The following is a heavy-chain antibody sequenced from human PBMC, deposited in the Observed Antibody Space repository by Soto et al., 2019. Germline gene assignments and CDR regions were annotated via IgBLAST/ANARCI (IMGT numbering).Heavy chain of an antibody. Sequence: GGSLRLSCAASGFTFSSYAMHWVRQAPGKGLEWVAVISYDGSNKYYADSVKGRFTISRDNSKNTLYLQMNSLRAEDTAVYYCAVRDGYNFDYFDEWGQRTLVTVSS. CDR1: GFTFSSYA. V-gene: IGHV3-30-3*01. D-gene: IGHD5-12*01. J-gene: IGHJ4*02. CDR3: AVRDGYNFDYFDE. CDR2: ISYDGSNK.